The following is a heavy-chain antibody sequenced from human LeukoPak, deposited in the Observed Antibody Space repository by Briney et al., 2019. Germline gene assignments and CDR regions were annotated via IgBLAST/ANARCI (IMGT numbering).Heavy chain of an antibody. CDR1: GFTFSSYG. Sequence: GGSLRLSCAASGFTFSSYGMSWVRQAPGKGLEWVSSISSSSSYIYYADSVKGRFTISRDNAKNSLYLQMNSLRAEDTAVYYCARHHRIGLLWFGELVGANWFDPWGQGTLVTVSS. CDR2: ISSSSSYI. D-gene: IGHD3-10*01. J-gene: IGHJ5*02. CDR3: ARHHRIGLLWFGELVGANWFDP. V-gene: IGHV3-21*01.